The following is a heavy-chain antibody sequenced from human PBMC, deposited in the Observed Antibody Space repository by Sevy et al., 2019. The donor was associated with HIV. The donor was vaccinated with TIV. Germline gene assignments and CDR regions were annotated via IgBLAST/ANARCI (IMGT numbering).Heavy chain of an antibody. Sequence: GGSLRLSCAASGFTFTNYVMNWVRQAPGKGLEWVSYISPSGSPIYYADSVKGRFTISRDNAKNSLYLQMNSLRAEDTAVYYCARDHVKDGDLGDYYYFAMDVWGQGTTVTVSS. V-gene: IGHV3-48*03. J-gene: IGHJ6*02. CDR3: ARDHVKDGDLGDYYYFAMDV. CDR1: GFTFTNYV. CDR2: ISPSGSPI. D-gene: IGHD4-17*01.